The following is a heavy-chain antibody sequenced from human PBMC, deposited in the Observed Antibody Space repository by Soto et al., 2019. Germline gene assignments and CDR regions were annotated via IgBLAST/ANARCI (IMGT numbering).Heavy chain of an antibody. V-gene: IGHV4-59*01. Sequence: SEPLSLTCTVSGGSISSYYWSWIRQPPGKGLEWIAYIYYTGTTAYNSSLKSRVTISLDTPKNQFSLSLRSVTPADTAVYYCARSYTSSGYYYYGMDVWGQGTTVTVS. CDR1: GGSISSYY. D-gene: IGHD3-10*01. CDR3: ARSYTSSGYYYYGMDV. CDR2: IYYTGTT. J-gene: IGHJ6*02.